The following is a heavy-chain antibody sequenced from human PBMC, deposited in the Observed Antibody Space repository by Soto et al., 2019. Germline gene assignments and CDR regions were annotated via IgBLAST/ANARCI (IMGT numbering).Heavy chain of an antibody. CDR1: GFTFATLA. V-gene: IGHV3-23*01. CDR3: AKSAAGTNYYYYMDV. CDR2: ISGSGGST. J-gene: IGHJ6*03. Sequence: EVQLLESGGGLVQPGGSLRLSCAASGFTFATLARAWVRQAPGKGWGGVSAISGSGGSTYYADSVKGRFTISRDNSKNTLYLQMNSLRAEDTAVYYCAKSAAGTNYYYYMDVWGKGTTVTVSS. D-gene: IGHD6-13*01.